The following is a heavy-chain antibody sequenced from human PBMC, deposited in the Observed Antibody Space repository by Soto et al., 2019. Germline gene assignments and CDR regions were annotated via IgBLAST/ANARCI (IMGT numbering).Heavy chain of an antibody. Sequence: QVQLVQSGAEVKKPGASVKVSCKASGYTFTSYGISWVRQAPGQGLEWMGWISVYNGNTKYAQKFQGRVTMTTDTSTSTADMELRSLRSDDTAVYYCARDGPYNNGWNYFDYWGQGTLVTVSS. D-gene: IGHD6-19*01. CDR3: ARDGPYNNGWNYFDY. V-gene: IGHV1-18*01. CDR2: ISVYNGNT. CDR1: GYTFTSYG. J-gene: IGHJ4*02.